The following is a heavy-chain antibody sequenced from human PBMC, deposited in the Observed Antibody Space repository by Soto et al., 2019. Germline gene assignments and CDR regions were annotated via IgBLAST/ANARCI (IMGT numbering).Heavy chain of an antibody. CDR2: IIPVFGTA. CDR3: ARDRWGSYSFES. V-gene: IGHV1-69*01. D-gene: IGHD1-26*01. CDR1: GGVFRNYA. J-gene: IGHJ5*01. Sequence: QVQLVQSGAEVKKPGSSVKVSCKASGGVFRNYAINWVRQAPGQGLEWMGGIIPVFGTADYPQKFPCRVTMTADESTTTAYMELTSLKTEDTAVYFCARDRWGSYSFESCGQGTLVTVAS.